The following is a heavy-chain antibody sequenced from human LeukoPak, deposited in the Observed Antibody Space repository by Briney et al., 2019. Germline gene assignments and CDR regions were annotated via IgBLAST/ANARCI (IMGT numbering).Heavy chain of an antibody. D-gene: IGHD5-12*01. CDR1: GFTFSSYA. J-gene: IGHJ4*02. CDR3: AKGSDSGCDSAYYFDY. Sequence: QPGGSLRLSCAASGFTFSSYAMSWVRQAPGKGLEWVSAISGSGGSTYYADSVKGRFTISRDNSKNTLYLQMNSLRAEDTAVYYCAKGSDSGCDSAYYFDYWGQGTLVTVSS. V-gene: IGHV3-23*01. CDR2: ISGSGGST.